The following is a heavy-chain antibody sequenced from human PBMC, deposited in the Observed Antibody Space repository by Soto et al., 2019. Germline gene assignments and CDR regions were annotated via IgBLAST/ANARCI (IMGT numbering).Heavy chain of an antibody. Sequence: PXGSLRLSCSTAGFIFNDYAMYWVRQAPGRGLEWVAMISSDGNHQFYVDNVRGRFTVSRDNSKNTLNLQMNSLRPEDTAVYYCSRGTYYPQSSGLHADYWGPGTMVTVSS. CDR3: SRGTYYPQSSGLHADY. V-gene: IGHV3-30*03. D-gene: IGHD3-22*01. CDR1: GFIFNDYA. CDR2: ISSDGNHQ. J-gene: IGHJ4*02.